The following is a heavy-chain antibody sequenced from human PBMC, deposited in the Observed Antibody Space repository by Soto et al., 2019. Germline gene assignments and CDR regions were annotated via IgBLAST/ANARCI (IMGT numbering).Heavy chain of an antibody. CDR2: IIPIFGTA. D-gene: IGHD3-3*01. CDR3: ARDRKYLTILGPYGMDV. CDR1: GGTFSSYA. V-gene: IGHV1-69*12. Sequence: QVQLVQSGAEVKKPGSSVKVSCKASGGTFSSYAISWVRQAPGQGLEWMGGIIPIFGTANYAQKFQGRVTITADEATSTAYMELRSLRSEDTAVYYCARDRKYLTILGPYGMDVWGQGTTVTVSS. J-gene: IGHJ6*02.